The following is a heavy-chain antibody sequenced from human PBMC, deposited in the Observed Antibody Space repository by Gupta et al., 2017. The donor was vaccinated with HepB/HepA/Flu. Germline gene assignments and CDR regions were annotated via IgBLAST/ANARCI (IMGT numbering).Heavy chain of an antibody. CDR1: GFTFSSYA. D-gene: IGHD3-3*01. V-gene: IGHV3-23*01. J-gene: IGHJ6*03. CDR2: ISGSGAGT. CDR3: AKGASAVYFYYYMDV. Sequence: EVQLLESGGDLVQPGGSLRLSCAASGFTFSSYAMSWVRQAPGKGLEWVSVISGSGAGTYYTDSVKGRFTISRDNSKNTLYLQMKNLRAEDTAVYYCAKGASAVYFYYYMDVWGKGATVTVSS.